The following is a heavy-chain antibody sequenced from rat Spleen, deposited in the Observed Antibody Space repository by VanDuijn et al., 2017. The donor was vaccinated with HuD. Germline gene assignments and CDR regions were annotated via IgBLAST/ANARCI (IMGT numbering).Heavy chain of an antibody. CDR2: IWGNGSP. J-gene: IGHJ2*01. V-gene: IGHV2-13*01. D-gene: IGHD1-12*03. CDR3: ARGPRYYDGYYGRFDY. Sequence: QVQLKESGPGLVQPSQTLSLTCTVSGFSLTSNSVKWVRQPPGKGLEWMGVIWGNGSPNYNLALKSRLSISRDTSKSQVFLKMNNLQTEDTATYYCARGPRYYDGYYGRFDYWGQGVMVTVSS. CDR1: GFSLTSNS.